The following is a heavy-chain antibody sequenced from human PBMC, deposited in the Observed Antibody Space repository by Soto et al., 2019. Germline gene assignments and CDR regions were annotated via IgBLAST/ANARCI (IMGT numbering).Heavy chain of an antibody. CDR3: ARSYYYGSGSYYSHYYGMDV. CDR2: IIPIFGTA. V-gene: IGHV1-69*13. D-gene: IGHD3-10*01. J-gene: IGHJ6*02. Sequence: GASVKVSCKASGGTFSSYAISWVRQAPGQGLEWMGGIIPIFGTANYAQKFQGRVTITADESTSTAYMELSSLRSEDTAVYYCARSYYYGSGSYYSHYYGMDVWGQGTTVTVSS. CDR1: GGTFSSYA.